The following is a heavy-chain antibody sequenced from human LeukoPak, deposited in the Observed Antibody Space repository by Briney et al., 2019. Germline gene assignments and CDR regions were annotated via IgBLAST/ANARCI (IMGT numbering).Heavy chain of an antibody. D-gene: IGHD4-17*01. CDR2: IRYDGSNK. CDR1: GFTFSSYG. J-gene: IGHJ4*02. V-gene: IGHV3-30*02. CDR3: AKDGDSDYGDYHGDY. Sequence: GGSLRLSCAASGFTFSSYGMHWVRQAPGKGLEWVAFIRYDGSNKYYADSVKGRFTISRDNSKNTLYLQMNSLRAEDTAVYYCAKDGDSDYGDYHGDYWGQGTLVTVSS.